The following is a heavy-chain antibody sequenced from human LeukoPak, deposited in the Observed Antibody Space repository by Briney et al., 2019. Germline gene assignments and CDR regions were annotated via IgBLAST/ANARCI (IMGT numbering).Heavy chain of an antibody. CDR2: ISSSSSYI. V-gene: IGHV3-21*01. CDR1: GFTFSSYS. J-gene: IGHJ4*02. D-gene: IGHD5-18*01. CDR3: ANGRVQLWSPIDY. Sequence: GGSLRLSCAASGFTFSSYSMNWVRQAPGKGLEWVSSISSSSSYIYYADSVKGRSTISRDNSKNTLYLEMNSLRPEDTAVYYCANGRVQLWSPIDYWGQGTLVTVSS.